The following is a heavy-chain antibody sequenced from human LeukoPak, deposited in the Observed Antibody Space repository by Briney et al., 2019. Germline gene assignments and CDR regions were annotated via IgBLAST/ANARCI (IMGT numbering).Heavy chain of an antibody. D-gene: IGHD5-24*01. V-gene: IGHV3-7*01. CDR3: ARGDADFDY. CDR1: GFTFSSHW. J-gene: IGHJ4*02. CDR2: IKQDGSEK. Sequence: GGSLRLSCAASGFTFSSHWMSWVRQAPGKGLEWVANIKQDGSEKYYVDSVKGRFTISRDNAKNSLYLQMNSLRAEDTAVYYCARGDADFDYWGQGTLVTVSS.